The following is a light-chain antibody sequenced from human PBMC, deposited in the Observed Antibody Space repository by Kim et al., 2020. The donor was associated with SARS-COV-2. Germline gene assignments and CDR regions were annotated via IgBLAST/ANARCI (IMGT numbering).Light chain of an antibody. Sequence: QSVLTQPPSVSGAPGQRVTISCTGSSSNIGAGYDVHWYQQLPGTAPKLLICGNSNRPSGVPDRFSGSKSGTSASLAITGLQAEDEADYYCQSYDSSLPWVFGGGTQLTVL. CDR2: GNS. V-gene: IGLV1-40*01. CDR3: QSYDSSLPWV. J-gene: IGLJ3*02. CDR1: SSNIGAGYD.